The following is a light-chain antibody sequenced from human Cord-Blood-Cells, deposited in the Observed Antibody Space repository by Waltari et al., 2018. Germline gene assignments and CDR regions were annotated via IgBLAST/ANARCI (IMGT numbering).Light chain of an antibody. Sequence: DIQMTQSPSSLSASVGDRVTITCQASQDISNYLNWYQQKPGKAPKLLIYDASNLETGVPSRFSGSRSRTDFPFSISSLQPEDIATYYCQQYDNLALTSGGGNKVEIK. CDR2: DAS. J-gene: IGKJ4*01. CDR1: QDISNY. V-gene: IGKV1-33*01. CDR3: QQYDNLALT.